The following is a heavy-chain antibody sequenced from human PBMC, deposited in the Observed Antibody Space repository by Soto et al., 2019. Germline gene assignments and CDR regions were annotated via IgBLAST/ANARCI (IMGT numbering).Heavy chain of an antibody. J-gene: IGHJ6*02. V-gene: IGHV1-69*02. D-gene: IGHD3-10*01. CDR3: ARGYTYDSGSYFGMDV. Sequence: QVQLVQSGAEVKKPGSSVKVSCKVSGVTFSSYIISWVRQAPGQGLEWMGRIIPILNIANYAQKFQGRVTITADKSTSXAYMELNSLRSEDTAVYYCARGYTYDSGSYFGMDVWGQGTTVTVSS. CDR1: GVTFSSYI. CDR2: IIPILNIA.